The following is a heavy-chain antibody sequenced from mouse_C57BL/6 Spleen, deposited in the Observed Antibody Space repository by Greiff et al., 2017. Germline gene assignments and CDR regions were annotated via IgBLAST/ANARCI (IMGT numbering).Heavy chain of an antibody. CDR3: ARWYDYGFAY. D-gene: IGHD2-4*01. Sequence: EVQLQQSGPVLVKPGASVKMSCKASGYTFTDYYMNWVKQSHGKSLEWIGVINPYNGGTSYNQQFKGKATLTVDKSSSTAYMELNSLTSEDSAVYYCARWYDYGFAYWGQGTLVTVSA. CDR1: GYTFTDYY. CDR2: INPYNGGT. V-gene: IGHV1-19*01. J-gene: IGHJ3*01.